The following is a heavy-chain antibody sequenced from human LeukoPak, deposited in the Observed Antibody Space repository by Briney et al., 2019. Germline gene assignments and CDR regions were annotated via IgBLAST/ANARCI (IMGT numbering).Heavy chain of an antibody. CDR3: ARAPKFRLVGVPKGPFDP. CDR1: GFIFENYN. D-gene: IGHD1-26*01. Sequence: GGSLRLSCAASGFIFENYNMSWVRQAPGKGLEWVSYISNSGSTIYYADSVKGRFFISRDNANNSLYLQMNSLRAEDTAVYYCARAPKFRLVGVPKGPFDPWGQGTLVTVSS. J-gene: IGHJ5*02. V-gene: IGHV3-11*01. CDR2: ISNSGSTI.